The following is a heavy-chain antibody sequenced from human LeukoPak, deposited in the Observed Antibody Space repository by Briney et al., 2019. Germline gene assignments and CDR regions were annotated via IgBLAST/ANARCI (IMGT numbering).Heavy chain of an antibody. D-gene: IGHD2-2*01. CDR2: IGGSGGST. CDR1: GFTFSSYA. V-gene: IGHV3-23*01. J-gene: IGHJ4*02. Sequence: GGSLRLSCRTSGFTFSSYAMSWVRQAPGKGLEWVSAIGGSGGSTYSADSAKGRFTISRDNSKNILYLQMNSLRAEDTAIYYCAKTNLIVVPSTIRRGGFFDYWGQGTLVTVSS. CDR3: AKTNLIVVPSTIRRGGFFDY.